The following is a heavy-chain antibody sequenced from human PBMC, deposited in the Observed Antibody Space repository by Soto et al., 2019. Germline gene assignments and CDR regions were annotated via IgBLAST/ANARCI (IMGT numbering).Heavy chain of an antibody. D-gene: IGHD2-15*01. J-gene: IGHJ3*02. CDR2: ISSSGSTI. V-gene: IGHV3-48*03. CDR3: ARGDRGGCSGGSCYNDAFDI. CDR1: GFTFSSYE. Sequence: EAQLVESGGGLVQPGGSLRLSCAASGFTFSSYEMNWVRQAPGKGLEWVSYISSSGSTIYYADSVKGRFTISRDNAKNSLYLQMNSLRAEDTAVYYCARGDRGGCSGGSCYNDAFDIWGQGTMVTVSS.